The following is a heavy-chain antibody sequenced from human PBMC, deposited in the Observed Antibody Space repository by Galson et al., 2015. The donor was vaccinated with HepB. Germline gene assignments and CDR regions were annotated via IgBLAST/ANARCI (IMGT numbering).Heavy chain of an antibody. CDR3: ARLLTTVTTSALGY. J-gene: IGHJ4*02. D-gene: IGHD4-17*01. Sequence: SVKVSCKASGGTFTGYYMHWVRQAPGQGLEWMGRINPNSGGTNYAQKFQGRVTMTRDTSISTAYMELSRLRSDDTAVYYCARLLTTVTTSALGYWGQGTLVTVSS. CDR2: INPNSGGT. V-gene: IGHV1-2*06. CDR1: GGTFTGYY.